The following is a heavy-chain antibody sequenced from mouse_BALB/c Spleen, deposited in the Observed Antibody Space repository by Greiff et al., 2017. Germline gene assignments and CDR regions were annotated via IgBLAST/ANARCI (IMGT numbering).Heavy chain of an antibody. J-gene: IGHJ3*01. CDR1: GYAFSSSW. CDR3: ARYPSAY. Sequence: QVQLKESGPELVKPGASVKISCKASGYAFSSSWMNWVKQRPGQGLEWIGRIYPGDGDTNYNGKFKGKATLTADKSSSTAYMQLSSLTSVDSAVYYCARYPSAYWGQGTLVTVSA. CDR2: IYPGDGDT. V-gene: IGHV1-82*01.